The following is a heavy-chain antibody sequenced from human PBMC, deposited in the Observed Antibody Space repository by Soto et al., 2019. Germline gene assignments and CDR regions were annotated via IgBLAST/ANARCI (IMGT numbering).Heavy chain of an antibody. CDR1: GFTFTSYG. CDR3: ARDDTFCPVDY. Sequence: ASVNVSFKASGFTFTSYGISWVRQAPGQGLEWMGWISPYNGNTNYAQKFQGRVTMTTXXXXTXAXMXLXXXXSDDTAVYYCARDDTFCPVDYWGQGTLVAVSS. D-gene: IGHD3-22*01. J-gene: IGHJ4*02. CDR2: ISPYNGNT. V-gene: IGHV1-18*04.